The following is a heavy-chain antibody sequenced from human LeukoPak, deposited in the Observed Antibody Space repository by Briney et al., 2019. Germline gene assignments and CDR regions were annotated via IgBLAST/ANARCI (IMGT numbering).Heavy chain of an antibody. J-gene: IGHJ3*02. V-gene: IGHV4-30-4*08. CDR3: ARERTVAEAFDI. D-gene: IGHD6-19*01. Sequence: LRLSCAASGFTVSDNYMSWIRQPPGKGLEWIGYIYYSGSTYYNPSLKSRVTISVDTSKNQFSLKLSSVTAADTAVYYCARERTVAEAFDIWGQGTMVTVSS. CDR1: GFTVSDNY. CDR2: IYYSGST.